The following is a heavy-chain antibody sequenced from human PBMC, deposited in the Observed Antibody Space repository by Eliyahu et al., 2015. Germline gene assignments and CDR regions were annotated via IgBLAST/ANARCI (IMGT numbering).Heavy chain of an antibody. V-gene: IGHV3-11*01. CDR3: ARVGGDYSDY. Sequence: QVQLVESGGGLVKPGGSLRLSCAXSGFTFSXXXXSWIRQAPGKGLEWVSYISTSGNTXSYXDSVKGRFTISRDNAKNSLYLQMNSLRAEDTAVYYCARVGGDYSDYWGQGTLVTVSS. CDR1: GFTFSXXX. D-gene: IGHD3-16*01. CDR2: ISTSGNTX. J-gene: IGHJ4*02.